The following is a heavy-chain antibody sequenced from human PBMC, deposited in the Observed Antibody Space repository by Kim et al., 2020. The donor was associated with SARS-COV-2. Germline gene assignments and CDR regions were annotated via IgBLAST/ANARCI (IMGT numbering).Heavy chain of an antibody. D-gene: IGHD1-26*01. CDR2: INGDGSTT. J-gene: IGHJ4*02. V-gene: IGHV3-74*01. CDR3: TRGYSGTYRLDY. CDR1: GFTFSSYW. Sequence: LSLTCAASGFTFSSYWMHWVRQAPGKGLVWVSRINGDGSTTTYADSVKGRVTISRDNAKNTLYLEMSSLRADDTGVYYCTRGYSGTYRLDYWGQGILVTVSS.